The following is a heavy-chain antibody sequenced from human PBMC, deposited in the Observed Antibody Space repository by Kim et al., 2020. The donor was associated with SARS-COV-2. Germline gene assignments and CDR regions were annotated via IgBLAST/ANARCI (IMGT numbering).Heavy chain of an antibody. V-gene: IGHV3-7*01. CDR2: IKPDGSEK. D-gene: IGHD1-26*01. CDR3: ARDGVGPAKGDY. CDR1: GFVFSGHW. J-gene: IGHJ4*02. Sequence: GGSLRLSCAASGFVFSGHWMSWVRQAPGKGLEWVANIKPDGSEKYYVDSVRGRFTISRDNADNFLYLQMNSLRAEDTAVYYCARDGVGPAKGDYWGQGTLVTVSS.